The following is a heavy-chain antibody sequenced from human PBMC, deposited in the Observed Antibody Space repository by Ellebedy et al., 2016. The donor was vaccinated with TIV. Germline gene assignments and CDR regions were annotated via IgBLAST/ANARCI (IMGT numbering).Heavy chain of an antibody. CDR2: KYQSGST. CDR3: ARLCGGDCYADY. J-gene: IGHJ4*02. CDR1: GYSLSSYFF. V-gene: IGHV4-38-2*02. Sequence: MPSETLSLTCTVSGYSLSSYFFWGWIRQTPGKGLEWIGTKYQSGSTYYNPSLNSRATISMDTSKNQFSLKLTSLTAADTAVYYCARLCGGDCYADYWGQGTLVNVSS. D-gene: IGHD2-21*02.